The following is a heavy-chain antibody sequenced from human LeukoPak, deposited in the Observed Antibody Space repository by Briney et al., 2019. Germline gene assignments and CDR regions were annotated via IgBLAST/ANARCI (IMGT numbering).Heavy chain of an antibody. J-gene: IGHJ4*02. CDR1: GFPFRSNA. D-gene: IGHD1-1*01. Sequence: GRSLRLSYAASGFPFRSNAIHGVRQAPGKGLEGVAEISYDGGNTYYADSVKGRFTISRDNSKNTLYLQMNSLRAEDTAVYYCAKEGTGINFDYWGQGHLVPVSS. CDR2: ISYDGGNT. CDR3: AKEGTGINFDY. V-gene: IGHV3-30-3*01.